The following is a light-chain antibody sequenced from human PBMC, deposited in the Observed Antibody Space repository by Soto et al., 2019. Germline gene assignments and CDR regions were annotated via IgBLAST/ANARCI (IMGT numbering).Light chain of an antibody. J-gene: IGKJ1*01. CDR2: AAS. V-gene: IGKV1-39*01. Sequence: DSPITQSPSSLSASVGDGVTITCRASQSISTYLNWYQQKPGKAPKLLIYAASSLQSGVPSRFSGSGSGTDFTLTTSSLQPEDFATYYCQQSYSTSPTFGQGTKVDI. CDR3: QQSYSTSPT. CDR1: QSISTY.